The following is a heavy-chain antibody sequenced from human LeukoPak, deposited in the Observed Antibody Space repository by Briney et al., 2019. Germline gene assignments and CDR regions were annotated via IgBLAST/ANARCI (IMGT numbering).Heavy chain of an antibody. D-gene: IGHD1-1*01. Sequence: SGPTLVNPTQTLTLTCTFSGFSLSTSGVGVGWIGQPQEKALEWLALIYWDDDKFYSPSLKSRLTITKDTAKSQVVLMMTNMDRLDTASYCCAYVRRGLNWIVVLCVLWGQGTRDTVSS. CDR1: GFSLSTSGVG. V-gene: IGHV2-5*02. CDR2: IYWDDDK. J-gene: IGHJ4*02. CDR3: AYVRRGLNWIVVLCVL.